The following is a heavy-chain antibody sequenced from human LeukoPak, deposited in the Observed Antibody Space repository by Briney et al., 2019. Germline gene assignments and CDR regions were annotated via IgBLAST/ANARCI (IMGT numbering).Heavy chain of an antibody. CDR3: ARVQDATYYYDSSGDDAFDI. CDR2: IYYSGST. D-gene: IGHD3-22*01. V-gene: IGHV4-59*01. CDR1: GGSISSYY. J-gene: IGHJ3*02. Sequence: SETLSLTCTVSGGSISSYYWSWIRQPPGKGLEWIGYIYYSGSTNYNPSLKSRVTISVDTSENQFSLKLSSVTAADTAVYYCARVQDATYYYDSSGDDAFDIWGQGTMVTVSS.